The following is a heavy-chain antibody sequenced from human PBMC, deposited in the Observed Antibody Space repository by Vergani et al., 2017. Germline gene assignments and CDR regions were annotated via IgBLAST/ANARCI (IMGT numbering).Heavy chain of an antibody. CDR2: MNPNSGNT. D-gene: IGHD6-6*01. CDR1: GYTFTSYD. CDR3: VRSKGRYSSSGSFDY. V-gene: IGHV1-8*01. J-gene: IGHJ4*02. Sequence: QVQLVQSGAVVKKPGASVKVSCKASGYTFTSYDINWVRPATGQGLEWMGWMNPNSGNTGYAQKFQGRVTMTRNTSISTAYMERSSLRSEDTAVSYCVRSKGRYSSSGSFDYWGQGTLVTVSS.